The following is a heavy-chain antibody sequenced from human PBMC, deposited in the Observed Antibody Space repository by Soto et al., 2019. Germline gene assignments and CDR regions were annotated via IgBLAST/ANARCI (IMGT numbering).Heavy chain of an antibody. D-gene: IGHD4-17*01. J-gene: IGHJ4*02. Sequence: QVQLVQSGAEVKKPGSSVKVSCKASGGTFSSYAISWVRQAPGQGLEWMGGIIPIFGTANYAQKFQGRVTITADKSTSTAYMELSSLRSEDTAVYYFARGSTVHRQMTTVTRGYFDYWGQGTLVTVSS. V-gene: IGHV1-69*06. CDR2: IIPIFGTA. CDR1: GGTFSSYA. CDR3: ARGSTVHRQMTTVTRGYFDY.